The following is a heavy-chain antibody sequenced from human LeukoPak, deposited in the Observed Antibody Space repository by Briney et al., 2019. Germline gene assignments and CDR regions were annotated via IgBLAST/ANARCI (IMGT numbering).Heavy chain of an antibody. Sequence: GGSLRLSCAASGFTFNHYWMRWVRQAPGKGLEWVATIKGDGSKKDYVDSVRGRFTVSIDNAKNSLHLQMSSLRVEDTAIYYCESTTGPWGQGTLVTVSS. CDR2: IKGDGSKK. J-gene: IGHJ5*02. D-gene: IGHD1-7*01. CDR3: ESTTGP. V-gene: IGHV3-7*03. CDR1: GFTFNHYW.